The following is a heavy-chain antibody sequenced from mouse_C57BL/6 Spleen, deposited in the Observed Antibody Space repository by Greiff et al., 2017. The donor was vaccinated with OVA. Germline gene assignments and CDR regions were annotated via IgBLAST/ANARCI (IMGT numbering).Heavy chain of an antibody. V-gene: IGHV1-18*01. D-gene: IGHD2-10*02. CDR1: GYTFTDYY. Sequence: EVQLQQSGPELVKPGASVKIPCKASGYTFTDYYMDWVKQSHGQSLEWIGDINPNNGGTIYNQKFKGKATLTVDTSSSTAYMERRSLTSEDAAVYYCARRSILYYFDYWGQGTTLTVSS. CDR3: ARRSILYYFDY. CDR2: INPNNGGT. J-gene: IGHJ2*01.